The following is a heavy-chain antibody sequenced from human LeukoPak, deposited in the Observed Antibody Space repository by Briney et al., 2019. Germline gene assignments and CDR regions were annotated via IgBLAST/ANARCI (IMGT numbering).Heavy chain of an antibody. CDR1: GFTFSSYG. CDR2: ISYDGSNK. CDR3: AKGGGYYYDSSGYYYNTYYFDY. V-gene: IGHV3-30*18. J-gene: IGHJ4*02. Sequence: GGSLRLSCAASGFTFSSYGMHWVRQAPGKGLERVAVISYDGSNKYYADSVKGRFTISRDNSKNTLYLQMNSLRAEDTAVYYCAKGGGYYYDSSGYYYNTYYFDYWGQGTLVTVSS. D-gene: IGHD3-22*01.